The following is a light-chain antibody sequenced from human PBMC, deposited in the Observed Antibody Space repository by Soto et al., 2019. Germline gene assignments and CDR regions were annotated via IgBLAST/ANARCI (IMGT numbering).Light chain of an antibody. CDR3: SSYTSSSTLV. J-gene: IGLJ1*01. V-gene: IGLV2-14*01. CDR1: SSDVGGYNF. CDR2: DVN. Sequence: QSALTQPASVSGSPGQSITISCTATSSDVGGYNFVSWYQQHPGKAPKLMIYDVNTRPSGVSNRFSGSKSGNTASLTISGLQAKDEADYYCSSYTSSSTLVFGTGTKVTVL.